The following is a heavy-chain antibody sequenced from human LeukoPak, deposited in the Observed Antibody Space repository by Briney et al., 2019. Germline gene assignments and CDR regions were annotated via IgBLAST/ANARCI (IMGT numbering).Heavy chain of an antibody. D-gene: IGHD3-16*01. CDR3: AKDDNYIRFLS. Sequence: PGGSLRLSCAASGFTFSSYGMHWVRQAPGKGLEWVAVISYDGSNKYYADSVKGRFTISRDNSENTLYLQMNSLRAEDTAVYYCAKDDNYIRFLSWGQGTLVTVSS. V-gene: IGHV3-30*18. CDR1: GFTFSSYG. CDR2: ISYDGSNK. J-gene: IGHJ5*02.